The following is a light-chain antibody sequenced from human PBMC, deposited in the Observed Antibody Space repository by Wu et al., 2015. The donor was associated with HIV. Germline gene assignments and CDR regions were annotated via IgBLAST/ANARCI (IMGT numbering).Light chain of an antibody. CDR1: QSISNW. J-gene: IGKJ4*01. Sequence: DIQMTQSPPSVSASVGDRVTIACRASQSISNWLAWYQQKPGEAPNLLVYGASNLQTDVPLRFSGTRSETDFTLTISSLQPEDFATYYCQQAYSFPPTFGGGTKVEVK. CDR2: GAS. CDR3: QQAYSFPPT. V-gene: IGKV1-12*01.